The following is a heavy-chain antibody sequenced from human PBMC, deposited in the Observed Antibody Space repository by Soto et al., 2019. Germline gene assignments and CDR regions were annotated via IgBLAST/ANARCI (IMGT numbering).Heavy chain of an antibody. J-gene: IGHJ3*02. CDR3: ARLGVGYCSGGSCYSGSRAFDI. CDR2: IYYSGST. V-gene: IGHV4-59*08. Sequence: SETLSLTCTVSGGSISSYYWSWIRQPPGKGLEWIGYIYYSGSTNYNPSLKSRVTISVDTSKNQFSLKLSSVTAADTAVYYCARLGVGYCSGGSCYSGSRAFDIWGQGTMVTVSS. CDR1: GGSISSYY. D-gene: IGHD2-15*01.